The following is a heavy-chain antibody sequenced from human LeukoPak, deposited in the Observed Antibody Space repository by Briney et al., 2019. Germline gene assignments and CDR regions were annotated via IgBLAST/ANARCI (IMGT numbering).Heavy chain of an antibody. V-gene: IGHV4-59*01. CDR2: IYYSGST. CDR1: GGSISSYY. CDR3: ARGGDSSSWYSNWFDP. J-gene: IGHJ5*02. Sequence: SETLSLTCTVSGGSISSYYWSWIRQPPGKGLEWIGYIYYSGSTNYNPSLKSRVTISVDTSKNQFSLKLSSVTAADTAVYYCARGGDSSSWYSNWFDPWGQGTLVTVSS. D-gene: IGHD6-13*01.